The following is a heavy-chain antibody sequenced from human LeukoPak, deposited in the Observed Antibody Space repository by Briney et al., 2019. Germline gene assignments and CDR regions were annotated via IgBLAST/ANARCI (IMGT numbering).Heavy chain of an antibody. Sequence: SETLSLTCAVSGGSISSGGYSWSWIRQPPGKGLEWIGYIYHSGSTYYNPSLKSRVTISLDRSKNQFSLKLSSVTAADTAVYYCARGGVGGLLWFGDFDYWGQGTLVTVSS. CDR3: ARGGVGGLLWFGDFDY. V-gene: IGHV4-30-2*01. D-gene: IGHD3-10*01. CDR2: IYHSGST. J-gene: IGHJ4*02. CDR1: GGSISSGGYS.